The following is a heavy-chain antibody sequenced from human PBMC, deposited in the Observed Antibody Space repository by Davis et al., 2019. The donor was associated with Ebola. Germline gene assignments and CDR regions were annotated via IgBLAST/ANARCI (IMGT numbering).Heavy chain of an antibody. D-gene: IGHD2-15*01. CDR3: ARVDSGGSPDY. Sequence: GESLKISCAASGFTVSSNYMSWVRQAPGKGLEWVSVIYSGGSTYYADSVKGRFTISRDNSKNTLYLQMNSLRAEDTAVYYCARVDSGGSPDYWGQGTLVTVSS. CDR2: IYSGGST. CDR1: GFTVSSNY. J-gene: IGHJ4*02. V-gene: IGHV3-66*01.